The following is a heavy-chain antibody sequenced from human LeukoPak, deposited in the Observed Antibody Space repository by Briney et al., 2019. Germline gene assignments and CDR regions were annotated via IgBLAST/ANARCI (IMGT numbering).Heavy chain of an antibody. Sequence: ASVKVSGKASGYTFTSYGISWVRQAPGQGLEWMGWISAYNGNTNYAQKLQGRVTMTTDTSTSTAYMELRSLRSDDTAVYYCARDSPQLNYDILTGYYNRTFDYWGQGTLVTVSS. J-gene: IGHJ4*02. CDR3: ARDSPQLNYDILTGYYNRTFDY. CDR2: ISAYNGNT. CDR1: GYTFTSYG. D-gene: IGHD3-9*01. V-gene: IGHV1-18*04.